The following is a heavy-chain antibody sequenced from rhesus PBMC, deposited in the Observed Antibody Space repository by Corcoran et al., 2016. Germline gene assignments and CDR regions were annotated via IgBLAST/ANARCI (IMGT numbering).Heavy chain of an antibody. Sequence: QLQLQESGPGLVKPSENLSLTCAVSGGSISSNYWSWIRKPPEKGLEWIGRLSGSGGSTDYNPALKSRVTISTDTSKKQFSLKLSSVTAADTAVYYWASVSSGWFFDYWGQGVLVTVSS. D-gene: IGHD6-31*01. V-gene: IGHV4-173*01. CDR2: LSGSGGST. CDR1: GGSISSNY. CDR3: ASVSSGWFFDY. J-gene: IGHJ4*01.